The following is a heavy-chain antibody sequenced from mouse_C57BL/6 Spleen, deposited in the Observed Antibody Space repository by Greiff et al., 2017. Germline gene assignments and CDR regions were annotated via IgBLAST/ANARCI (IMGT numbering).Heavy chain of an antibody. J-gene: IGHJ4*01. Sequence: EVMLVESGEGLVKPGGSLKLSCAASGFTFSSYAMSWVRQTPGKRLEWVAYISSGGDYIYYADTVKGRFTISRDNARNTLYLQMSSLKSEDTAMYYCTRRPTGNAMDYWGQGTSVTVSS. CDR2: ISSGGDYI. D-gene: IGHD1-1*01. V-gene: IGHV5S21*01. CDR1: GFTFSSYA. CDR3: TRRPTGNAMDY.